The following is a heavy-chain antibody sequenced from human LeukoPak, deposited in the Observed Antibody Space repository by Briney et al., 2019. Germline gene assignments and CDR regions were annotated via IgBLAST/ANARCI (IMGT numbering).Heavy chain of an antibody. D-gene: IGHD2-21*01. V-gene: IGHV3-30*03. CDR1: GFTFNVYG. Sequence: GGSLRLSCAASGFTFNVYGMHWVRLAPGKGLEWVAFISFHGSDEPYADSVRGRFTISRDISKNTLYLQMNSLRPEDTALYYCARVRQPYCGAAFSHFYGMDVWGQGTTVTVSS. CDR3: ARVRQPYCGAAFSHFYGMDV. CDR2: ISFHGSDE. J-gene: IGHJ6*02.